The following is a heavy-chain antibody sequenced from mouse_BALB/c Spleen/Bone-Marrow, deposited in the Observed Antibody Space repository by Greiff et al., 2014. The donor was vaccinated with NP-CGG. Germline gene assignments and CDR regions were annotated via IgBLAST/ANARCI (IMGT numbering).Heavy chain of an antibody. D-gene: IGHD1-1*01. Sequence: EVQLQESGAELVKPGASVKLSCTASGFNIKDTYMHWVKQRPEQGLEWIGRIDPASGNTKFDPKFQGKATIASDTSSNTAYLQLSSLTSEDTAVYYCAAYYYVSSYGFAYGGQGTLVTVSA. CDR1: GFNIKDTY. CDR3: AAYYYVSSYGFAY. V-gene: IGHV14-3*02. J-gene: IGHJ3*01. CDR2: IDPASGNT.